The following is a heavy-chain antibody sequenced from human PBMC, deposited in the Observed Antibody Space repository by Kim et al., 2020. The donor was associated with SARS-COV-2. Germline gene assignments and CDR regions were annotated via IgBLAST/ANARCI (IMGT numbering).Heavy chain of an antibody. J-gene: IGHJ3*02. D-gene: IGHD3-22*01. CDR3: ARHGPNTYYYDISPYDAFDI. CDR1: GGSISSSSYY. Sequence: SETLSLTCTVSGGSISSSSYYWGWIRQPPGKGLEWIGSIYYSGSTYYNPSLKSRVTISVDTSKNQFSLKLSSVTAADTAVYYCARHGPNTYYYDISPYDAFDIWGQGTMVTVSS. CDR2: IYYSGST. V-gene: IGHV4-39*01.